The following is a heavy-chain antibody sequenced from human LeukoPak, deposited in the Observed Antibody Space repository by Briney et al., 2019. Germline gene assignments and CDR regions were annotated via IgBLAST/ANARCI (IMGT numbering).Heavy chain of an antibody. V-gene: IGHV4-34*01. CDR2: INHGGST. CDR1: GGSFSGYY. CDR3: ARAPRIYGSGRYSNWFDP. J-gene: IGHJ5*02. Sequence: SETLSLTCAVYGGSFSGYYWSWIRPPPGKGLEWIGEINHGGSTNYNPSLKSRVTISVDTSKNQFSLKLSSVTAADTAVYYCARAPRIYGSGRYSNWFDPWGQGTLVTVSS. D-gene: IGHD3-10*01.